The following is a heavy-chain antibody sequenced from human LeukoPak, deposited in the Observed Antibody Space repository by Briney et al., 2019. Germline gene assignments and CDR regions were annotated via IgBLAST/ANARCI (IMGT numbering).Heavy chain of an antibody. CDR1: GDSISDYY. V-gene: IGHV4-59*08. Sequence: ASETLSLTCTVSGDSISDYYWSWIRQPPGKGLEWIGYIYYSGGTNYNPSLKSRVTISVDTSKNQFSLKLRSVTAADTAVYYCARHNYGDYFPALSLDYWGQGTLVTVSS. D-gene: IGHD4-17*01. CDR2: IYYSGGT. J-gene: IGHJ4*02. CDR3: ARHNYGDYFPALSLDY.